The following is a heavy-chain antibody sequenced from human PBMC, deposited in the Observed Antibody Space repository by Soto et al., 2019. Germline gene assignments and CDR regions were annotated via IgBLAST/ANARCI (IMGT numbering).Heavy chain of an antibody. CDR2: IYYSGST. V-gene: IGHV4-30-4*01. CDR3: ASLLVVVAPGGVDY. D-gene: IGHD2-15*01. J-gene: IGHJ4*02. Sequence: QMQLQESCPGLVKPSQTLSLTCTVSGGSVSSGDYYWSWIRQPPGKGLEWIGYIYYSGSTYYNPSLKSRVTISVDTSKNQFSLKLSSVTAADTAVYYCASLLVVVAPGGVDYWGQGTLVTVSS. CDR1: GGSVSSGDYY.